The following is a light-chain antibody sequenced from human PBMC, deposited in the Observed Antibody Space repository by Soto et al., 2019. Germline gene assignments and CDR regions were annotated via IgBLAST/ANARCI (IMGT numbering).Light chain of an antibody. J-gene: IGKJ1*01. CDR1: QSITNW. V-gene: IGKV1-5*01. CDR2: HAS. Sequence: DIHMTQSPSTLSASVGYRFTITCRASQSITNWLAWYQQKPVTAPKVLIYHASNLQSGVPSRFSGSGSGTEFTLTISSLQPDDLATYYCQQYNSYSFGQGTKVDIK. CDR3: QQYNSYS.